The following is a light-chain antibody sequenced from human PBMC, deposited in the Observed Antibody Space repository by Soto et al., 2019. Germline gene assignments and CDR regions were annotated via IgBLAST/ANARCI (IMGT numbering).Light chain of an antibody. Sequence: EIVVTQSPGTLSLSPGERATLSCRASQSINSRYLAWYQQKPCQAPRLLIYGASSRATGIPDRFSGSGSGTDFTLTISRLEPEDFAVYYCQQFGSSPGFTFGPGTIVDIK. J-gene: IGKJ3*01. CDR3: QQFGSSPGFT. V-gene: IGKV3-20*01. CDR1: QSINSRY. CDR2: GAS.